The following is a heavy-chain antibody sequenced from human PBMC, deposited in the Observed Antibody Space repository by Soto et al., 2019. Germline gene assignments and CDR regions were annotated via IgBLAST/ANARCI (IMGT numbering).Heavy chain of an antibody. Sequence: QVQLVESGGGVVQPGRSLRLSCAASGFTFSSYGMHWVRQAPGKGLEWVTFISYDGSNLYYADSVKGRFTISRDNSKNTLYLQMNSLRAEDTAVYYCAKDRWVGAATCLDFDYWGQRTLVTVSS. CDR1: GFTFSSYG. V-gene: IGHV3-30*18. D-gene: IGHD2-15*01. CDR2: ISYDGSNL. J-gene: IGHJ4*02. CDR3: AKDRWVGAATCLDFDY.